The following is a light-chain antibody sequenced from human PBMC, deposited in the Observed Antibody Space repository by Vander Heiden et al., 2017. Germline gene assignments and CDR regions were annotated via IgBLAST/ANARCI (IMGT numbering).Light chain of an antibody. CDR3: QQSYSFHT. CDR2: AAS. V-gene: IGKV1-39*01. Sequence: DIQMTQSPSSLSASVGDRVTITCRASQSVSSYLNWYQQKPGKAPNLLIYAASTLQSGVPSRFSGSGSGTDFTLTISSLQPEDFASYYCQQSYSFHTFGQGTKLEIK. CDR1: QSVSSY. J-gene: IGKJ2*01.